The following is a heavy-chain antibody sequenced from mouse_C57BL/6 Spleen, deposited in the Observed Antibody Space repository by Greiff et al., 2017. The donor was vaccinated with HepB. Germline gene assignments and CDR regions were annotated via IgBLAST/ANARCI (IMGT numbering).Heavy chain of an antibody. D-gene: IGHD2-4*01. CDR1: GYTFTDYY. V-gene: IGHV1-26*01. Sequence: VQLQQSGPELVKPGASVKISCKASGYTFTDYYMNWVKQSHGKSLEWIGDINPNNGGTSYNQKFKGKATLTVDKSSSTAYMELRSLTSEDSAVYYCARHYDYVSFDYWGQGTTLTVSS. CDR2: INPNNGGT. J-gene: IGHJ2*01. CDR3: ARHYDYVSFDY.